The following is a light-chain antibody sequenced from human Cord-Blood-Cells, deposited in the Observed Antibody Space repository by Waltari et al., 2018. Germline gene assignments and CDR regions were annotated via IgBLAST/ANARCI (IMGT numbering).Light chain of an antibody. Sequence: DIQMTQSHSTLSASVGDRVTTPCRASQRIISRLAWYQQKPVKAPKLLIYYASSLESGGPSRFSGSGSGTEFTLTISSLQPDDFATYYCQQYNSYSLYTFGQGTKLEIK. V-gene: IGKV1-5*01. CDR1: QRIISR. J-gene: IGKJ2*01. CDR3: QQYNSYSLYT. CDR2: YAS.